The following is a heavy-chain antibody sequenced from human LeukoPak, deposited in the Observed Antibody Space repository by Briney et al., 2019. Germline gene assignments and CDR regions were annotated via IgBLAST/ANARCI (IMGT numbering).Heavy chain of an antibody. CDR3: ARDGQDYYYYMDV. CDR2: ISSSGSTI. CDR1: GFTFSSYT. J-gene: IGHJ6*03. V-gene: IGHV3-48*04. Sequence: GGSLRLSCAASGFTFSSYTMNWVRQAPGKGLEWVSYISSSGSTIYYADSVKGRFTISRDNAKNSLYLQMNSLRAEDTAVYYCARDGQDYYYYMDVWGKGTTVTVSS.